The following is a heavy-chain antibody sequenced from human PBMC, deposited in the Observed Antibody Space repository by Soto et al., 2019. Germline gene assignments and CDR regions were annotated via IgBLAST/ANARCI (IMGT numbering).Heavy chain of an antibody. CDR2: IYHSGST. V-gene: IGHV4-30-2*01. J-gene: IGHJ4*02. Sequence: PSETLSLTCAVSGGSISSGGYSWSWIRQPPGKGLEWIGYIYHSGSTYYNPSLKSRVTISVDRSKNQFSLKLSSVTAADTAVYYCARGWQIDYWGQGTLVTVS. CDR1: GGSISSGGYS. CDR3: ARGWQIDY.